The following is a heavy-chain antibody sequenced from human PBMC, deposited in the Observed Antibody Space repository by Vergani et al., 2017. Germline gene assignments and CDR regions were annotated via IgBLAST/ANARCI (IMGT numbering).Heavy chain of an antibody. CDR3: ARDLEYCHEGSCAL. V-gene: IGHV3-30*02. J-gene: IGHJ4*02. CDR2: VLFDGSNE. D-gene: IGHD2/OR15-2a*01. Sequence: QVQLVQSGGGVVQPGGSLRLSCVASGFTFNRYGMQWVRQAPGKGLEWVAYVLFDGSNEYYADSVKGRFIVSRDNSNDALYLQMNSLRTDDTAVYYCARDLEYCHEGSCALWGQGRVVTVSS. CDR1: GFTFNRYG.